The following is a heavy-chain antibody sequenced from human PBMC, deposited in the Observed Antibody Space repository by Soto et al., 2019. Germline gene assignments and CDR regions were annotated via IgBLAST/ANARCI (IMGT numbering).Heavy chain of an antibody. V-gene: IGHV4-59*08. CDR1: GGSISSYY. D-gene: IGHD2-15*01. CDR3: ARQGVGPLHGRVHG. CDR2: VHHSWGS. J-gene: IGHJ6*02. Sequence: QVQLQESGPGLVKPSETLSLSCTVSGGSISSYYWSWFRQSPGKRMEWIGYVHHSWGSSYNPSLPMRVAIPTDLTQSKFSLKGTSAPGTVKAGYYCARQGVGPLHGRVHGWGQGTTVTVSS.